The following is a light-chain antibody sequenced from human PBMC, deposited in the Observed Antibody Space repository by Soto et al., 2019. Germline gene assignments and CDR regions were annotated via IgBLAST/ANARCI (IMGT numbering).Light chain of an antibody. Sequence: DIVRTQSPLSLPVSAGEPSTISSRSSQGLLHSNGYNYLDWYLQTXGQSPQILISLATNRDSGVPDRFSGSGSGTDFTLQLSRVEAEDVWVYYCMQALQNPFTFGGGTKVDIK. J-gene: IGKJ4*01. V-gene: IGKV2-28*01. CDR2: LAT. CDR3: MQALQNPFT. CDR1: QGLLHSNGYNY.